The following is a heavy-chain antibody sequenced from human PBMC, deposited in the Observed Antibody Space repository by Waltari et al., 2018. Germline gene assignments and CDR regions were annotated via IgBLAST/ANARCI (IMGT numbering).Heavy chain of an antibody. CDR3: ARAPGYLVY. CDR2: IYHSGST. J-gene: IGHJ4*02. Sequence: QVQLQESGPGLVKPSETLSLTCAVSGYSISSGYYWGWIRQPPGKGLEWIGSIYHSGSTYYNPSLKSRVTISVDTSKNQFSLKLSSVTAADTAVYYCARAPGYLVYWGQGTLVTVSS. V-gene: IGHV4-38-2*01. CDR1: GYSISSGYY.